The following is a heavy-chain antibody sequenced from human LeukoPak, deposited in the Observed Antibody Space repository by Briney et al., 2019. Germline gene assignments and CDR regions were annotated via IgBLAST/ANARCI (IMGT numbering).Heavy chain of an antibody. CDR2: INHSGST. J-gene: IGHJ5*02. V-gene: IGHV4-34*01. CDR1: GGSFSGYY. D-gene: IGHD3-10*01. CDR3: ARALQVGRWFGGNWFDP. Sequence: PSETLSLTCAVYGGSFSGYYCSWIRQPPGKGLEWIGEINHSGSTNYNPSLKSRVTISVDTSKNQFSLKLSSVTAADTAVYYCARALQVGRWFGGNWFDPWGQGTLVTVSS.